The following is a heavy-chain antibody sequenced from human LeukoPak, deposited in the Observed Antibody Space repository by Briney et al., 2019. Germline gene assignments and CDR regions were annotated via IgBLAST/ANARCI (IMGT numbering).Heavy chain of an antibody. CDR2: IRSKANSYAT. CDR1: GFTFSGSA. V-gene: IGHV3-73*01. J-gene: IGHJ3*02. D-gene: IGHD3-16*01. Sequence: GGSLRLSCAASGFTFSGSAMHWVRQASGKGLEWVGRIRSKANSYATAYAASVKGRFTISRDDSKNTAYLQMNSLKTEDTAVYYRAKGLMITFGGVLDAFDIWGQGTMVTVSS. CDR3: AKGLMITFGGVLDAFDI.